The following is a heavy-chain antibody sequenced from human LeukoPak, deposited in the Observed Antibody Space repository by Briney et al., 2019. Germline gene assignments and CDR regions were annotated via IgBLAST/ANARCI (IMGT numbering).Heavy chain of an antibody. J-gene: IGHJ4*02. V-gene: IGHV3-7*01. D-gene: IGHD6-19*01. Sequence: GGSLRLSCAASGFTFSSYAMSWVRQAPGKGLEWVANIKQEGSEKYYVDSVKGRFTISRDNAKNSLYLQMNSLRAEDTAVYYCARHTSAWYYFDYWGQGTLVTVSS. CDR1: GFTFSSYA. CDR2: IKQEGSEK. CDR3: ARHTSAWYYFDY.